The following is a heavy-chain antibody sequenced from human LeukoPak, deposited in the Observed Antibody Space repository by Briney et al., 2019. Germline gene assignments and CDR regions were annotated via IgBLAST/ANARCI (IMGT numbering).Heavy chain of an antibody. D-gene: IGHD1-26*01. J-gene: IGHJ5*02. V-gene: IGHV1-2*02. CDR2: INPNSGVT. CDR3: ARDSSGSYFGWFDP. Sequence: ASVKVSCKASGYTFTGYYMHWVRQAPGQGLEWMGWINPNSGVTNYAQKFQGRVTMTRDTSISTAYIELSRLRSDDTAVYYCARDSSGSYFGWFDPWGQGTLVTVSS. CDR1: GYTFTGYY.